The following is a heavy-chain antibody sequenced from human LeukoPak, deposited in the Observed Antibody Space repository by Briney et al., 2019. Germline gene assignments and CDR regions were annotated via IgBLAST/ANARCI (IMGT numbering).Heavy chain of an antibody. J-gene: IGHJ4*02. CDR1: GFTFSSYA. CDR3: AKLPITMIVVVTHFDY. V-gene: IGHV3-23*01. CDR2: ISGSGGST. D-gene: IGHD3-22*01. Sequence: GGSLRLSCAASGFTFSSYAMSWVRQAPGKGLEWVSAISGSGGSTYYADSVKGRVTISRDNSKNRLYQQMNSLRAEDTAVYYCAKLPITMIVVVTHFDYWGQGTLVTVSS.